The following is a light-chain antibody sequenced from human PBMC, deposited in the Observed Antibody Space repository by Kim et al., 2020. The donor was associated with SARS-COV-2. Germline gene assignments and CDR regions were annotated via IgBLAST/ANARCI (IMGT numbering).Light chain of an antibody. CDR3: NSRDSSGNLWV. V-gene: IGLV3-19*01. Sequence: SSELTQDPAVSVALGQTVRITCQGDSLRSYYASRYQQKPGQAPVLVIYGKNNRPSGIPDRFSGSSSGNTASLTITGAQAEDEADYYCNSRDSSGNLWVFG. J-gene: IGLJ3*02. CDR1: SLRSYY. CDR2: GKN.